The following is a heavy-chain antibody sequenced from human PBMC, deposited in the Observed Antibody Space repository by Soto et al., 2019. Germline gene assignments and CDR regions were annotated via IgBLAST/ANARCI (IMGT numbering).Heavy chain of an antibody. J-gene: IGHJ3*02. V-gene: IGHV1-58*01. D-gene: IGHD1-26*01. CDR2: IVVGSVNT. Sequence: GASVKVSCKASGFTFTSSAVQWVRQARGQRLVLIGWIVVGSVNTNYAQKFQERVTITRDMSTSTAYMELSSLRSEDTAVYYCAAAYSGSYSDAFDIWGQGTMVTVSS. CDR3: AAAYSGSYSDAFDI. CDR1: GFTFTSSA.